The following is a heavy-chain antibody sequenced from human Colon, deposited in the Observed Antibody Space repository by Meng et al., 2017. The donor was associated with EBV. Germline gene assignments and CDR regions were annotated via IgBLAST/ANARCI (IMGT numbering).Heavy chain of an antibody. CDR2: VYYSGST. CDR3: ARRTFYFDNSGSGYFFDS. D-gene: IGHD3-22*01. Sequence: QLQLQEQGPGQLKPSETLSLTCTVSGGSISSSSHYWDWIRQPPGKGLEWIGSVYYSGSTFYSPSLKSRVTISIDTSKNQFSLKLNSGTAADTAIYYCARRTFYFDNSGSGYFFDSWGQGTLVTVSS. J-gene: IGHJ4*02. V-gene: IGHV4-39*07. CDR1: GGSISSSSHY.